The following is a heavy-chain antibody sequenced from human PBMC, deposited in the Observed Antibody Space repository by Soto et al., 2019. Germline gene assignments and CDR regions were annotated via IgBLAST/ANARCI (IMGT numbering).Heavy chain of an antibody. CDR1: GFTFSSYG. V-gene: IGHV3-33*01. Sequence: GGSLRLSCAASGFTFSSYGMHWVRQAPGKGLEWVAVIWYDGSNKYYADSVKGRFTISRDNSKNTLYLQMNSLRAEDTAVYYCARDVTTRYYGMDVWGQGTTVTVSS. D-gene: IGHD4-17*01. J-gene: IGHJ6*02. CDR3: ARDVTTRYYGMDV. CDR2: IWYDGSNK.